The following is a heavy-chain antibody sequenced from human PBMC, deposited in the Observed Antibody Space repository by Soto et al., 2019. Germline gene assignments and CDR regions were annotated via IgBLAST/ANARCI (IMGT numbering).Heavy chain of an antibody. D-gene: IGHD2-15*01. CDR3: AKDQWPIVVVVAATGLDY. CDR1: GFTFSSYA. CDR2: ISGSGGST. Sequence: GESLKISCAASGFTFSSYAMSWVRQAPGKGLEWVSAISGSGGSTYYADSVKGRFTISRDNSKNTLYLQMNSLRAEDTAVYYCAKDQWPIVVVVAATGLDYWGQGTLVTVSS. J-gene: IGHJ4*02. V-gene: IGHV3-23*01.